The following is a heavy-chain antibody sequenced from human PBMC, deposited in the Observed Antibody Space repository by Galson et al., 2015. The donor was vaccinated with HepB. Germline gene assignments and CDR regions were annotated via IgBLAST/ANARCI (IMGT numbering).Heavy chain of an antibody. CDR2: IKQDGSEK. Sequence: SLRLSCAASGFTFSSYWMSWVRQAPGKGLEWVANIKQDGSEKYYVDSVKGRFTISRDNAKNSLYLQMNSLRAEDTAVYYCARGTSSYHVLYYYYMDVWGKGTTVTVSS. J-gene: IGHJ6*03. CDR1: GFTFSSYW. CDR3: ARGTSSYHVLYYYYMDV. V-gene: IGHV3-7*03. D-gene: IGHD2-2*01.